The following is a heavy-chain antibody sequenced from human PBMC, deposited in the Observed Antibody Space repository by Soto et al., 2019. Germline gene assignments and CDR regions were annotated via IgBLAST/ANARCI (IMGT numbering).Heavy chain of an antibody. CDR2: IYYSGST. CDR3: ARHSSSGWPNYGMDV. V-gene: IGHV4-39*01. CDR1: GGYISSSSYY. D-gene: IGHD6-19*01. Sequence: SAALSLTCTVCGGYISSSSYYWGWIRQPPGKRLEWIGSIYYSGSTYYNPSLKSRVTISVDTSKNQFSVKLSSVTAADTAVYYCARHSSSGWPNYGMDVWGQGTTVTVSS. J-gene: IGHJ6*02.